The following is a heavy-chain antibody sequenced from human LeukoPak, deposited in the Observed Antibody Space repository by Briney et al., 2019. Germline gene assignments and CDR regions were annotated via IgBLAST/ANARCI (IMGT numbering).Heavy chain of an antibody. CDR1: GGSISSSSYY. CDR2: IYYSGST. V-gene: IGHV4-30-4*08. Sequence: PSETLSLTCTVSGGSISSSSYYWGWIRQPPGKGLEWIGYIYYSGSTYYNPSLKSRVTISVDTSKNQFSLKLSSVTAADTAVYYCARVFYDSSGYYYGYFDYWGQGTLVTVSS. D-gene: IGHD3-22*01. J-gene: IGHJ4*02. CDR3: ARVFYDSSGYYYGYFDY.